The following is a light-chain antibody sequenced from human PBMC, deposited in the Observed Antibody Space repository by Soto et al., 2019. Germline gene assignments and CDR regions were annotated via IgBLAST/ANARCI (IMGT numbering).Light chain of an antibody. CDR3: QQSYSSPWT. V-gene: IGKV1-39*01. CDR1: QIISSS. Sequence: DIQMTQSPSSLSAFVGDRVTITCRTSQIISSSLNWYQQEPGKAPKLLIYSASSLQSGVPSRFSGSGSGADFTLTISSLQPEDFATYYCQQSYSSPWTFGPG. CDR2: SAS. J-gene: IGKJ1*01.